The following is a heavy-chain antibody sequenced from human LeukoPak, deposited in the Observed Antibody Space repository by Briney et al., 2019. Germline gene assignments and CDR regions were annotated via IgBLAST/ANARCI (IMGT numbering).Heavy chain of an antibody. CDR1: GFTFSSYG. J-gene: IGHJ6*02. D-gene: IGHD4-17*01. CDR3: ASSWSTVTPFNYYYYGMDV. Sequence: SGGSLRLSCAASGFTFSSYGMHWVRQAPGKGLEWVAVIWYDGSNKYYADSVKGRFTISRDNSKNTLYLQMNSLRAEDTAVYYCASSWSTVTPFNYYYYGMDVWGQGTTVTVSS. V-gene: IGHV3-33*01. CDR2: IWYDGSNK.